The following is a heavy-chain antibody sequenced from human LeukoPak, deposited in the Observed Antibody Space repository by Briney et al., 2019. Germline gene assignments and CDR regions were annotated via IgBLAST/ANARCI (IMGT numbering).Heavy chain of an antibody. V-gene: IGHV3-30*18. CDR1: GFXFSSYG. J-gene: IGHJ5*02. D-gene: IGHD3-10*01. CDR3: AKGDYGSGSYWPPLNWFDP. Sequence: GGSLRLSCAASGFXFSSYGIHWVRQAPGKGLEWVAVISYDGTNKYYADSVKGRFTISRDNSKNTLYLQMNSLRAEDTAVYYCAKGDYGSGSYWPPLNWFDPWGQGTLVTVSS. CDR2: ISYDGTNK.